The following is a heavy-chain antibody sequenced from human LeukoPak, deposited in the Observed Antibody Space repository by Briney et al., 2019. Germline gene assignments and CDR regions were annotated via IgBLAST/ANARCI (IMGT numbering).Heavy chain of an antibody. CDR2: IYYSGST. CDR3: AGIAAVGTWYFQH. Sequence: SETLSLTCTVSGGSISSSSYYWGWIRQPPGKGLEWIGSIYYSGSTYYNPSLKGRVTISVDTSKNQFSLKLSSVTAADTAVYYCAGIAAVGTWYFQHWGQGTLVTVSS. D-gene: IGHD6-13*01. CDR1: GGSISSSSYY. J-gene: IGHJ1*01. V-gene: IGHV4-39*01.